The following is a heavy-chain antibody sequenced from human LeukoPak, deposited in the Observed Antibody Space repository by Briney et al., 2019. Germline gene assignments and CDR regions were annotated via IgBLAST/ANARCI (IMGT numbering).Heavy chain of an antibody. D-gene: IGHD2-21*01. J-gene: IGHJ4*01. CDR1: RVSINSYY. CDR2: IYYSGST. CDR3: ARAPFLWYFDY. V-gene: IGHV4-59*01. Sequence: SETLSLTCTVSRVSINSYYWSWIRQPPGKGLEWIGYIYYSGSTNYNPSLKSRVTISVDTSKNQFSLKLSSVTAADTAVYYCARAPFLWYFDYWGHGTLVTVSS.